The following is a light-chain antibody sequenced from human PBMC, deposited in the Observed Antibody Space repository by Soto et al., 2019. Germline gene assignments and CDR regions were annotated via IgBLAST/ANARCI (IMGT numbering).Light chain of an antibody. CDR2: DDN. CDR3: GSWDSSLGAYV. CDR1: SSNIGGNS. J-gene: IGLJ1*01. V-gene: IGLV1-51*01. Sequence: SVLTQPPSVSAAPGQKVTISCSGSSSNIGGNSVSWYQQLPGTAPKLLIYDDNKRPSGIPDRFSGSKSGTSATLGITGFQTGDEADYYCGSWDSSLGAYVFGTGTKVNVL.